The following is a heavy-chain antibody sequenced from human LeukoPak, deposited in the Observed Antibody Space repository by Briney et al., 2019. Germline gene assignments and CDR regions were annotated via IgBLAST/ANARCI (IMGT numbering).Heavy chain of an antibody. Sequence: SETLSLTCAVYGGSFSGYYWSWIRQPPGKGLEWIGEINHSGSNNYNPSLKSRVTISEDTSKNQFSLKLSSVTAADTAVYYCARRCSDGSCYSNDAFDIWGQGTMVTVSS. CDR3: ARRCSDGSCYSNDAFDI. J-gene: IGHJ3*02. CDR1: GGSFSGYY. CDR2: INHSGSN. D-gene: IGHD2-15*01. V-gene: IGHV4-34*01.